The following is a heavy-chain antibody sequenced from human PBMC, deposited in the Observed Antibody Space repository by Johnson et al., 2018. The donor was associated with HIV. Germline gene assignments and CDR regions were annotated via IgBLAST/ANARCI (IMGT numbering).Heavy chain of an antibody. CDR2: IRYDGSNK. V-gene: IGHV3-30*02. D-gene: IGHD4-17*01. CDR1: GFTFSSYG. Sequence: VQLVESGGGVVQPGGSLRLSCAASGFTFSSYGMHWVRQAPGKGLEWVAFIRYDGSNKYYADSVKGRFTISRDNSKNTLYLQMNSLRAKDTAVYYCAKDWTFRSPGGDYDHNAFDIGGQGTMVTVSS. J-gene: IGHJ3*02. CDR3: AKDWTFRSPGGDYDHNAFDI.